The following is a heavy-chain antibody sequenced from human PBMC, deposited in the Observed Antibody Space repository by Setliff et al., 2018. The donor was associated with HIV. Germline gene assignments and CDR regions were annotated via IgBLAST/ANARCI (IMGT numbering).Heavy chain of an antibody. J-gene: IGHJ4*02. Sequence: PGGSLRLSCAASGFIFNKFALHWVRQAPGKGLEWVAIISYDETTKLYADSVKGRFTISRDNSKNTLYLQMNSLRAEDTAVYYCVRGLGSEFDYWGQGTLVTVSS. V-gene: IGHV3-30-3*01. CDR1: GFIFNKFA. D-gene: IGHD2-15*01. CDR3: VRGLGSEFDY. CDR2: ISYDETTK.